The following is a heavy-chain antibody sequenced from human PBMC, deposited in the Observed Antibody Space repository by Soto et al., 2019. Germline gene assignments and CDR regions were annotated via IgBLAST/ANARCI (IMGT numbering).Heavy chain of an antibody. J-gene: IGHJ3*02. Sequence: AXETLSLTCTVAGASISSSYWSWIRQSPGKGLEWIGYVYYSGSTNYNPSLKSRVTISVDTSKNQFSLKLSSVTAADTAVYYCARGYYDSRGQSNTFDIWGQGTMVTVSS. CDR3: ARGYYDSRGQSNTFDI. CDR2: VYYSGST. V-gene: IGHV4-59*01. CDR1: GASISSSY. D-gene: IGHD3-22*01.